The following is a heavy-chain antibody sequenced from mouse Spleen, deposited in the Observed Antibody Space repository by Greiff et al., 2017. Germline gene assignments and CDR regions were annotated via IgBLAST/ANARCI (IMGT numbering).Heavy chain of an antibody. CDR2: IDPSDSYT. D-gene: IGHD1-2*01. Sequence: QVQLQQPGAELVMPGASVKLSCKASGYTFTSYWMHWVKQRPGQGLEWIGEIDPSDSYTNYNQKFKGKATLTVDKSSSTAYMQLSSLTSEDSAVYYCARRYYGYHYFDYWGQGTTLTVSS. J-gene: IGHJ2*01. V-gene: IGHV1-69*01. CDR1: GYTFTSYW. CDR3: ARRYYGYHYFDY.